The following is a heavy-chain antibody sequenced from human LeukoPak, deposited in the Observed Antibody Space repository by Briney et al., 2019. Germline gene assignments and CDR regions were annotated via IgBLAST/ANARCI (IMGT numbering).Heavy chain of an antibody. Sequence: ASVKVSCKASGYTFPSYFMHWVRQAPGQGLEWMGIINPTGGSTTYAQKFQGRVTMTKDTSTSTVYMELSSLRSDDTAVYYCARTAARRFDYWGQGTLVTVSS. J-gene: IGHJ4*02. CDR2: INPTGGST. CDR1: GYTFPSYF. V-gene: IGHV1-46*01. CDR3: ARTAARRFDY. D-gene: IGHD6-6*01.